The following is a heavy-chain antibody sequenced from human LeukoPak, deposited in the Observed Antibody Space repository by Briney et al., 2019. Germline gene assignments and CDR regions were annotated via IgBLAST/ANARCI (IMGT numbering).Heavy chain of an antibody. Sequence: RVASVKVSCKVSGYTLTELSMHWVRQAPGKGLEWMGGFDPEDGETIYAQKFQGRVTMTEDTSTDTAYMELSSLRSEDTAVYYCATDSPYSSGSYGGWGVYYYGMDVWGQGTTVTVSS. CDR1: GYTLTELS. V-gene: IGHV1-24*01. J-gene: IGHJ6*02. D-gene: IGHD6-19*01. CDR2: FDPEDGET. CDR3: ATDSPYSSGSYGGWGVYYYGMDV.